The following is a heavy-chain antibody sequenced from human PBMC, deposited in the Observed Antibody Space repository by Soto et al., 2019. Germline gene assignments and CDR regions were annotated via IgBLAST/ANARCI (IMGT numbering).Heavy chain of an antibody. V-gene: IGHV3-33*01. CDR3: ARDPRVETTLMAVFQG. Sequence: QVQLVESGGGVVQPGRSLRLSCAGSGFSFSNYGKHWVRQAPGKGLEWVALIWYDGSNKYYADSVKGRFTISRDNSKNTLYLQMSSLRNEDTAVYYCARDPRVETTLMAVFQGWGQGTLVTVSS. CDR2: IWYDGSNK. CDR1: GFSFSNYG. D-gene: IGHD3-3*01. J-gene: IGHJ1*01.